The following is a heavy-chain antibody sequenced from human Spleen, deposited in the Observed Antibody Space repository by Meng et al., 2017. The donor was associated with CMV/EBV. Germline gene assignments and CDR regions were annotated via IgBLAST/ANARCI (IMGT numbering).Heavy chain of an antibody. CDR1: GFTFSSYG. J-gene: IGHJ6*02. V-gene: IGHV3-30*02. CDR2: IRYDGSNK. D-gene: IGHD2/OR15-2a*01. Sequence: GESLKISCAASGFTFSSYGMHWVRQAPGKGLEWVAFIRYDGSNKYYADSVKGRFTISRDNSKNTLYLQMNSLRAEDTAVYYCAKGESFDVWGQGTTVTVSS. CDR3: AKGESFDV.